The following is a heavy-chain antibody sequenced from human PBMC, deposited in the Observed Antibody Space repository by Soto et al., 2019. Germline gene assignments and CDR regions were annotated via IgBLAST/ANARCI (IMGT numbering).Heavy chain of an antibody. D-gene: IGHD6-6*01. V-gene: IGHV4-34*01. J-gene: IGHJ3*02. CDR2: INHSGST. CDR3: ARKSVYSSSRLWAFDI. Sequence: QVQLQQWGAGLLKPSETLSLTCAVYGGSFSGYYWSWIRQPPGKGLEWIGEINHSGSTNYNPYLRRRVSASVDTSKNQISLTLSSVAGADKVVYYCARKSVYSSSRLWAFDIWGQGTMVTVSS. CDR1: GGSFSGYY.